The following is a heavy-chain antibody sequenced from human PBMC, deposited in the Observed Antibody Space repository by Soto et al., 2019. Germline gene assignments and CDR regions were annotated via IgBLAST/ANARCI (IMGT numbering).Heavy chain of an antibody. CDR1: GGSISSYY. Sequence: TSETLSLTCTVSGGSISSYYWSWIRQPPGKGLEWIGYIYYSGSTNYNPSLKSRVTISVDTSKNQFSLKLSSVTAADTAVYYCARLYGGNPYYYYYGMDVWGQGTTVTVSS. J-gene: IGHJ6*02. D-gene: IGHD2-15*01. CDR2: IYYSGST. CDR3: ARLYGGNPYYYYYGMDV. V-gene: IGHV4-59*01.